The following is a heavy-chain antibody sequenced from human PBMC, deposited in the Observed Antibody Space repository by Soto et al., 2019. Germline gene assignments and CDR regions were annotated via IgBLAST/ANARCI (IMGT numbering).Heavy chain of an antibody. J-gene: IGHJ4*02. CDR1: GFTFSQYA. Sequence: VQLLESGGGLVQPGGSLRLSCAASGFTFSQYAMNWVRQAPGKGLEWVSGISGSGGSTYYADSVKGRFTISRDNSKNTLYLQMNSLRAKDTATYFCAHGSGSYLWGQGTLVTVSS. CDR3: AHGSGSYL. CDR2: ISGSGGST. D-gene: IGHD3-10*01. V-gene: IGHV3-23*01.